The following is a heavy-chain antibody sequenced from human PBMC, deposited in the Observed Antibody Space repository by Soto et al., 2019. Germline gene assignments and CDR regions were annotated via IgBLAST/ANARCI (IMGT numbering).Heavy chain of an antibody. V-gene: IGHV3-23*01. CDR2: ISARGEKT. D-gene: IGHD3-22*01. CDR1: GFTLNSYA. CDR3: AKALPMXYYDSSGYSDYYYDMDV. J-gene: IGHJ6*01. Sequence: PGESLRLSCAASGFTLNSYAMNWVRQAPGKGLEWVSGISARGEKTYYADSVKGRFTISRDNSKNTVYLQMNSLRAKDTAVFYCAKALPMXYYDSSGYSDYYYDMDVWGQGTTVTVSS.